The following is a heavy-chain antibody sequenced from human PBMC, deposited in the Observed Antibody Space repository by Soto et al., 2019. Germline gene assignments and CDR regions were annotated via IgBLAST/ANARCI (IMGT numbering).Heavy chain of an antibody. J-gene: IGHJ4*02. CDR3: ARGDHGPRRFYFDT. CDR2: IFYNGGT. CDR1: GGSVNSGGYY. D-gene: IGHD2-8*01. V-gene: IGHV4-61*03. Sequence: SETLSLTCTVSGGSVNSGGYYWSWIRQPPGKGLEWIGFIFYNGGTSYNPSLGSRVTISADTSKTLFSLNLNFMPAGDSAVYYWARGDHGPRRFYFDTLGQGTLVTVS.